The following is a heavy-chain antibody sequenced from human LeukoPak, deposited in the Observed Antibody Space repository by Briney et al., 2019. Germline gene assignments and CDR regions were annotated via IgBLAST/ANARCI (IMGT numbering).Heavy chain of an antibody. CDR1: GFTFDDYT. Sequence: GGSLRLSCAASGFTFDDYTMHWVRQAPGKGLEWVSLISWDGGSTYYADSVKGRFTISRDNSKNSLYLQMNSLRIEDTALYYCAKDIESYYGMDVWGQGTTVTVSS. V-gene: IGHV3-43*01. CDR2: ISWDGGST. CDR3: AKDIESYYGMDV. J-gene: IGHJ6*02.